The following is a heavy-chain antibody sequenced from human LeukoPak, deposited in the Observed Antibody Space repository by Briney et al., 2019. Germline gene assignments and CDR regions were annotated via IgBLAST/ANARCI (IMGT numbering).Heavy chain of an antibody. CDR3: AREHGDYDGVDV. Sequence: SETLSLTCTVSGDSISNGDYYWSWIRQPPGKGLEWIGYIHDSGSTYYNPSLKTRLAMSVDTSKNQFSLNLSSVTAADTAVYYCAREHGDYDGVDVWGQGTTVTVSS. CDR1: GDSISNGDYY. V-gene: IGHV4-30-4*01. D-gene: IGHD4-17*01. J-gene: IGHJ6*02. CDR2: IHDSGST.